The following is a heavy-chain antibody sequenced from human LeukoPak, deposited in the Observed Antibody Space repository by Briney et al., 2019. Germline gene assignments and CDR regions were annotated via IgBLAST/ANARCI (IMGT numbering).Heavy chain of an antibody. CDR1: GYTFTTFD. Sequence: ASVKVSFKASGYTFTTFDINWVRQATGQGLEWMGWMNPNSGNTGYAQRFQGRVTMTRNTSISTAYMELSSLRSEDTAVYYCARGLLGFMRSDYSNYWDNWFDPWGQGTLVTVSS. CDR3: ARGLLGFMRSDYSNYWDNWFDP. V-gene: IGHV1-8*02. CDR2: MNPNSGNT. J-gene: IGHJ5*02. D-gene: IGHD4-11*01.